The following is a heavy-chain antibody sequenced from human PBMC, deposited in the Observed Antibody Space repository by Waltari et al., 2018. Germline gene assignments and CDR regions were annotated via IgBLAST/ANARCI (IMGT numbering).Heavy chain of an antibody. CDR3: ASGTLFDGVVS. CDR2: IYPIEAT. J-gene: IGHJ4*02. D-gene: IGHD1-26*01. V-gene: IGHV4-61*02. CDR1: GGSIRSSNYY. Sequence: QVQLQESGPGLVKPSQTLSLTCPVPGGSIRSSNYYWSWIRQPAGKGLEWIGRIYPIEATSYNPSLTSRVIISLDTSKNQFSLSLSSVTAADTAVYYCASGTLFDGVVSWGQGTLVTVSS.